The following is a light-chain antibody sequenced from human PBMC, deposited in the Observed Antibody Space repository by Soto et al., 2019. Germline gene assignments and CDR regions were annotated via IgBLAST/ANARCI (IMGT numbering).Light chain of an antibody. J-gene: IGLJ2*01. CDR2: DVN. V-gene: IGLV2-14*03. Sequence: QSALTQPASVSGSPGQSITISCTGTSSDVGGYNYVSWYQHHPGKAPKLMIYDVNNRPSGVSNRFSGSKSGNTASLTISGLQAEDEADYYCSSYTSSSTLVVFGGGTKLTV. CDR1: SSDVGGYNY. CDR3: SSYTSSSTLVV.